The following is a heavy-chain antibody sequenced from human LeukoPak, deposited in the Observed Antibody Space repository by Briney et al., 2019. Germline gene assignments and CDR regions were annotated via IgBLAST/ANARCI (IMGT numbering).Heavy chain of an antibody. CDR2: ISAYNGNT. Sequence: ASVKVSCKASGYTFTCYGISWVRQAPGQGLEWMGWISAYNGNTNYAQKLQGRVTMTTDTSTSTAYMELRSLRSDDTAVYYCARALYQYCSSTSCPTAFDYWGQGTLVTVSS. CDR3: ARALYQYCSSTSCPTAFDY. D-gene: IGHD2-2*01. V-gene: IGHV1-18*04. J-gene: IGHJ4*02. CDR1: GYTFTCYG.